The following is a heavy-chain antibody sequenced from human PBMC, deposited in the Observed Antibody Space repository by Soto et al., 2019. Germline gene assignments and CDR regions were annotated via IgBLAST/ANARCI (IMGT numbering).Heavy chain of an antibody. CDR2: INHSGST. D-gene: IGHD3-22*01. Sequence: SETLSLTCAVYGGSFSGYYWTWIRQPPGTGLEWIGEINHSGSTNYNPSLNSRVTISVDKSKNQFSLKLTSVTAADTADYYCARTSYYDSTGYYNMDVWGQGTTVT. CDR1: GGSFSGYY. V-gene: IGHV4-34*01. CDR3: ARTSYYDSTGYYNMDV. J-gene: IGHJ6*02.